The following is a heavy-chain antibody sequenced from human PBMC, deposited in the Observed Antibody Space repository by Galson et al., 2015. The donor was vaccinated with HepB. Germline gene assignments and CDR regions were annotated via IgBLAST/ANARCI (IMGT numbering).Heavy chain of an antibody. CDR2: ITSSSSYI. Sequence: CAASGFTFSSYEMNWVRQAPGKGLEWVSYITSSSSYIYYADSVKGRFTISRDNAKNSLYLQMNSLRAEDTAVYYCARDEEGYYYYMDVWGKGTTVTVSS. CDR1: GFTFSSYE. J-gene: IGHJ6*03. CDR3: ARDEEGYYYYMDV. V-gene: IGHV3-21*05.